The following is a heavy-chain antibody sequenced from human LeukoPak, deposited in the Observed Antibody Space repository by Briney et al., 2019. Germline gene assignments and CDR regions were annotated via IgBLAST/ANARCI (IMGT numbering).Heavy chain of an antibody. V-gene: IGHV3-74*01. CDR2: LNSDGSST. CDR1: GFTFNSFW. D-gene: IGHD3-16*01. Sequence: PGGSLRLSCAASGFTFNSFWMHWVRQAPGKGLVWVSRLNSDGSSTDYADSVKGRFTISRDNAKNTLYLQMNSLRAEDTAVYYCARASGGSRHLFDYWGQGTLVTVSS. CDR3: ARASGGSRHLFDY. J-gene: IGHJ4*02.